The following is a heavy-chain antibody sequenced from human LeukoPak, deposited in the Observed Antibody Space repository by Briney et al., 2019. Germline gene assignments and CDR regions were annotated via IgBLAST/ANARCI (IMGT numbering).Heavy chain of an antibody. CDR3: ARWRPIDAFDI. J-gene: IGHJ3*02. V-gene: IGHV3-53*04. CDR1: GFTVSRNY. D-gene: IGHD3-3*01. Sequence: GGSLRLSCAAAGFTVSRNYMNWVRQAPGKGLEWVSLLSSTGNTSYADSVKGRFTISRHNSKNTLYLQVNSLRPEDTAMYYCARWRPIDAFDIWGQGTMVIVSS. CDR2: LSSTGNT.